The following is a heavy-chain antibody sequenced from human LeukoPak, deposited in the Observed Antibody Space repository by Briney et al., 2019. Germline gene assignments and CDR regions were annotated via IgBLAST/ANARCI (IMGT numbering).Heavy chain of an antibody. Sequence: GGSLRLSCAASGFTFSSYAMSWVRQAPGKRLEWVSAISGSGGSTYYADSVKGRFTISRDNSKNTLYLQMNSLRAEDTAVYYCAKGSVATKYYYYGMDVWGQGTTVTVSS. J-gene: IGHJ6*02. D-gene: IGHD5-12*01. CDR1: GFTFSSYA. CDR3: AKGSVATKYYYYGMDV. CDR2: ISGSGGST. V-gene: IGHV3-23*01.